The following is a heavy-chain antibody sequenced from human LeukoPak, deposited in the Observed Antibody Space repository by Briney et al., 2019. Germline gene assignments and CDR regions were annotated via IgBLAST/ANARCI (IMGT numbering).Heavy chain of an antibody. CDR1: GYTFTGYY. D-gene: IGHD3-22*01. J-gene: IGHJ4*02. Sequence: ASVKVSCKASGYTFTGYYMHWVRQAPGQELEWMGWINPNSGGTNYAQKFQGRVTMTRDTSISTAYMELSRLRSDDTAVYYCARGDYYDSSGYYHWGQGTLVTVSS. CDR3: ARGDYYDSSGYYH. V-gene: IGHV1-2*02. CDR2: INPNSGGT.